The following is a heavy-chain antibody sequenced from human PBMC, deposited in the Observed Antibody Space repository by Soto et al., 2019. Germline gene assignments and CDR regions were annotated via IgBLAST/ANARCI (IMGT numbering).Heavy chain of an antibody. V-gene: IGHV4-31*11. CDR2: IYYSGST. D-gene: IGHD3-9*01. Sequence: TLCLTCAVSGGSVRSGGYYWSWNRQHPGKGLEWIGYIYYSGSTYYHPSPKSMLLLQMNSLRDEDTAIYYCAKDRHPDGIWTFDFWGQGTLVTVSS. CDR3: FDF. J-gene: IGHJ4*02. CDR1: GGSVRSGGYY.